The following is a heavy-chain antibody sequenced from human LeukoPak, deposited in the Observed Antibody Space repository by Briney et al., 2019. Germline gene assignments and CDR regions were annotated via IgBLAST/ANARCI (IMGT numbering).Heavy chain of an antibody. CDR1: GFTFSSQV. CDR3: AKDRLITVPKLEDDVFDI. V-gene: IGHV3-9*01. Sequence: PGGSLRLSCVASGFTFSSQVMSWVRQAPGKGLEWVSGISWNSGSTAYADSVKGRFTISRDNAKNSLYLQVNSLRAEDTAFYYCAKDRLITVPKLEDDVFDIWGQGTMVTVSS. CDR2: ISWNSGST. D-gene: IGHD4-17*01. J-gene: IGHJ3*02.